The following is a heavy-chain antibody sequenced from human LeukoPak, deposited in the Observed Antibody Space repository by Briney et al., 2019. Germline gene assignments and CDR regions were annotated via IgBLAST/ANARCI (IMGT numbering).Heavy chain of an antibody. CDR2: IKQDGSEK. V-gene: IGHV3-7*01. CDR3: ARPSPVLIAARRHDAFDI. CDR1: GFTFSSYW. J-gene: IGHJ3*02. Sequence: GGSLRLSCAASGFTFSSYWMSWVRQAPGKGLEWVANIKQDGSEKYYVDSVKGRFTISRDNAKNSLYLQMNSLRAEDTAVYYCARPSPVLIAARRHDAFDIWGQGTMVTVSS. D-gene: IGHD6-6*01.